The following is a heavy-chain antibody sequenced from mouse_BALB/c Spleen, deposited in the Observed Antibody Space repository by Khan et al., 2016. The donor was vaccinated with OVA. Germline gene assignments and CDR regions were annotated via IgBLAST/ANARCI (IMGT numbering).Heavy chain of an antibody. D-gene: IGHD2-3*01. CDR1: GFSLTSYG. J-gene: IGHJ4*01. Sequence: VQLVESGPGLVASSQSLSITCTVSGFSLTSYGVHWVRQPPGKGLEWLVVIWSDGSTNYNSVLKSRLSISKDNSKSQVFLKMNSLQTDDTAIYYCARWFDGYSSLYAMDYWGQGTSVTVSS. V-gene: IGHV2-6*02. CDR3: ARWFDGYSSLYAMDY. CDR2: IWSDGST.